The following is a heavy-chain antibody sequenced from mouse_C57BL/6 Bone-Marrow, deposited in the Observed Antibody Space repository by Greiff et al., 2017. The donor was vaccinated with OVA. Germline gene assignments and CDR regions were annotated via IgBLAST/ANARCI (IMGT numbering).Heavy chain of an antibody. CDR1: GFNIKDDY. Sequence: VQLQQSGAELVRPGASVKLSCTASGFNIKDDYMHWVKQRPEQGLEWIGWIDPENGDTEYASKFQGKATITADTSSNTAYLQLSSLTSEDTAVYYCTWRYCDYWGQGTTLTVSS. CDR2: IDPENGDT. V-gene: IGHV14-4*01. CDR3: TWRYCDY. J-gene: IGHJ2*01.